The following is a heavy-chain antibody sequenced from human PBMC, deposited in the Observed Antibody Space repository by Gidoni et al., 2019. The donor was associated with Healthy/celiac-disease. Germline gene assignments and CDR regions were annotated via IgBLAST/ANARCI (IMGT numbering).Heavy chain of an antibody. CDR1: GFIFSNAW. CDR2: IKSKTDGGKT. D-gene: IGHD3-22*01. CDR3: TTAIEGVVVPDFDY. Sequence: QLLESGGGWVKPGGSLTFPCAAPGFIFSNAWMTWVRQVPGKGMGWIGRIKSKTDGGKTDYAAPVKGRFTISRDDSKNTLYLKMNSLKTEDTAVYYSTTAIEGVVVPDFDYWGQGTLVTVSS. V-gene: IGHV3-15*01. J-gene: IGHJ4*02.